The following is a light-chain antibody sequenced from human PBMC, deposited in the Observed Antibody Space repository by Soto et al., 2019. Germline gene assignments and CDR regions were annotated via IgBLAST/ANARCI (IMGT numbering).Light chain of an antibody. V-gene: IGLV2-14*01. CDR1: SSDVGGYNY. CDR2: DVT. CDR3: SSYTGSSTLDV. J-gene: IGLJ1*01. Sequence: QSVLTQPASVSGSPGQSITISCTGASSDVGGYNYVSWYQQHPGKAPKLMIYDVTNRPSGVSNRFSGYKSGNTASLTISGLQAEDEADYYCSSYTGSSTLDVFGTGTKLTVL.